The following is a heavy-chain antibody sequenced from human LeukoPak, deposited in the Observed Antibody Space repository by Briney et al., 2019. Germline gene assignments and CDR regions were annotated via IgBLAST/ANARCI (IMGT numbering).Heavy chain of an antibody. CDR2: ISAYNGNT. J-gene: IGHJ3*02. CDR1: GYTFTSYG. Sequence: ASVKVSCKASGYTFTSYGISWVRQAPGQGLEWMGWISAYNGNTNYAQKLQGRVTMTTDTSTSTAYMELRSLRSDDTAVYYCARAHYVWGSYRGDDAFDIWGQGTMVTVSS. CDR3: ARAHYVWGSYRGDDAFDI. V-gene: IGHV1-18*01. D-gene: IGHD3-16*02.